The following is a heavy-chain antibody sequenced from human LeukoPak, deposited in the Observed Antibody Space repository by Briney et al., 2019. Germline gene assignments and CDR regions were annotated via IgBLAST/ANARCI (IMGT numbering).Heavy chain of an antibody. D-gene: IGHD3-22*01. CDR2: INPSGGST. Sequence: ALVKVSCKASGYTFTSYYMHWVRHAPGQGLEWMGIINPSGGSTSYAQKSQGRVTMTRDTSTSTVYMELSSLRSEDTGVYYCAREGGPDSSGYYSVLDYWGQGTLVTVSS. V-gene: IGHV1-46*01. CDR3: AREGGPDSSGYYSVLDY. CDR1: GYTFTSYY. J-gene: IGHJ4*02.